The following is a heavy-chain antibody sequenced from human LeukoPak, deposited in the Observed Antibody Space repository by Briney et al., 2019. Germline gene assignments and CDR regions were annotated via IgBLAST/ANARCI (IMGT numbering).Heavy chain of an antibody. CDR2: ISSSSSHI. J-gene: IGHJ4*02. CDR3: TRRSYYDSSGYSDY. CDR1: GFSFSSYS. V-gene: IGHV3-21*01. D-gene: IGHD3-22*01. Sequence: GGSLRLSCAASGFSFSSYSMNWVRQAPGKGLEWVSSISSSSSHIYYADSVKGRFTISRDNAKNSLYLQMNSLRAEDTAVYYCTRRSYYDSSGYSDYWGQGTLVTVSS.